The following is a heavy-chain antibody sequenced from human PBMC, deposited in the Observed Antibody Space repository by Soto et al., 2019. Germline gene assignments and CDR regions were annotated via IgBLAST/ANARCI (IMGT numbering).Heavy chain of an antibody. Sequence: QVQLVESGGGVVQPGRSLRLSCAASGFTFSSYGMHWVRQAPGKGLEWVAVICYDGSNKYYADSVKGRFTISRDNSKNTLYLQMDSLRAEDTAVYYCARDPRTPGGNDDKYYYYGMDVWGQRTTVTVSS. V-gene: IGHV3-33*01. CDR3: ARDPRTPGGNDDKYYYYGMDV. J-gene: IGHJ6*02. D-gene: IGHD1-1*01. CDR2: ICYDGSNK. CDR1: GFTFSSYG.